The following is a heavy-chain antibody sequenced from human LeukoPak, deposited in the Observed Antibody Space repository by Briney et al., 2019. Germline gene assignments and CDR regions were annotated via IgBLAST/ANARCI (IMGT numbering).Heavy chain of an antibody. Sequence: GGSLRLSCTASGFTFGDYAMSWFRQAPGKGLEWVSAISGSGGSTYYADSVKGRFTISRDNAKNSLYLQMNSLRAEDTAVYYCARWDAYCSGGRCYSGDFAFDIWGQGTMVTVSS. CDR1: GFTFGDYA. CDR2: ISGSGGST. J-gene: IGHJ3*02. CDR3: ARWDAYCSGGRCYSGDFAFDI. V-gene: IGHV3-23*01. D-gene: IGHD2-15*01.